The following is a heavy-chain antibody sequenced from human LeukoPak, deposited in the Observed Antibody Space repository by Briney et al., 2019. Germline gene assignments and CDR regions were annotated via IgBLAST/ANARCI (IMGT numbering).Heavy chain of an antibody. CDR3: AKEWYGGSYFFDY. V-gene: IGHV3-30*18. J-gene: IGHJ4*02. CDR1: GFTFSSYG. D-gene: IGHD1-26*01. Sequence: GGSLRLSCAASGFTFSSYGMHWVRQAPGKGLEWVAVISYDGSNKYYADSVKGRFTISRDNSKNTLYLQMNSLRAEDTAVYYCAKEWYGGSYFFDYWGQGTLVTVSS. CDR2: ISYDGSNK.